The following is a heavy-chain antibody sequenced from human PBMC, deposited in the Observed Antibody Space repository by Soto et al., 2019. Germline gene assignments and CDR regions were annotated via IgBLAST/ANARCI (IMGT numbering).Heavy chain of an antibody. CDR1: EFSFSSYA. D-gene: IGHD3-9*01. J-gene: IGHJ4*02. CDR3: ARTFDTITYYFDY. CDR2: ISFNGNSL. V-gene: IGHV3-30-3*01. Sequence: PGGSLSLSCTASEFSFSSYAMHWIRQSPGKGLEWVAVISFNGNSLHYADSVKDRFTISRDNSKSTLYLQMNNMRTEDTAVYYCARTFDTITYYFDYWGQGTLVTVS.